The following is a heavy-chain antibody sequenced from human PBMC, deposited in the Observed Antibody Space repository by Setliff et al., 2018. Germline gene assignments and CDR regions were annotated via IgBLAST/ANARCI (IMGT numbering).Heavy chain of an antibody. J-gene: IGHJ4*02. CDR3: ARGGDYCGGECYIPPPDSY. V-gene: IGHV3-23*01. D-gene: IGHD2-21*01. CDR1: GGSISSHY. Sequence: PSETLSLTCTVSGGSISSHYWSWIRQPPGKGLEWVSAISGSGGSTYYADSVGGRFTISRDISKNALYLQMNSLRPEDTAVYYCARGGDYCGGECYIPPPDSYWGQGTLVTVSS. CDR2: ISGSGGST.